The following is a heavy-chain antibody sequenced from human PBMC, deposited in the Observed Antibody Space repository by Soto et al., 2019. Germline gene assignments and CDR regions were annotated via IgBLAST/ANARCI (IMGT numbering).Heavy chain of an antibody. Sequence: GGSLRLSCAASGFTFSSYSMNWVRQAPGKGLEWLSYISSISTTIYYADSVKGRFTISRDNAKNSLYLQMNSLRDEDTAVYYCARGRGSTGYLGREHYFDYWGQGTLVTVSS. CDR1: GFTFSSYS. CDR3: ARGRGSTGYLGREHYFDY. CDR2: ISSISTTI. J-gene: IGHJ4*02. D-gene: IGHD2-2*01. V-gene: IGHV3-48*02.